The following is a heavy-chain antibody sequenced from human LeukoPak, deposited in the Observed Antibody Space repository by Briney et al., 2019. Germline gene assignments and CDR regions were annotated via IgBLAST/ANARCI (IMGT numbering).Heavy chain of an antibody. D-gene: IGHD1-26*01. V-gene: IGHV1-18*01. J-gene: IGHJ5*02. CDR2: ISAYNGNT. Sequence: EASVKVSCKASGGTFTSYGISWVRQAPGQGLEWMGWISAYNGNTNYAQKLQGRVTMTTNTSTSTAYMEPRSLRSDDTAVYYCARVRELLSWFDPWGQGTLVTVSS. CDR3: ARVRELLSWFDP. CDR1: GGTFTSYG.